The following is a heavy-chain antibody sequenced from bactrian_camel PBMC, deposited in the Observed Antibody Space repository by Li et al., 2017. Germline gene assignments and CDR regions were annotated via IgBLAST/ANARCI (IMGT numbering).Heavy chain of an antibody. CDR2: IQPFSDAK. Sequence: HVQLVESGGGSVQAGGSLRLSCLALYFPYDSNNRMGWFRQVPGKKREGDAIIQPFSDAKYYADSVKGRFTISQDPTKNAVYLQMDSLTPEDTAMYYCAVDRDRNGLFSRPNECSYWGQGTQVTVS. J-gene: IGHJ4*01. CDR3: AVDRDRNGLFSRPNECSY. CDR1: YFPYDSNNR. V-gene: IGHV3S60*01. D-gene: IGHD6*01.